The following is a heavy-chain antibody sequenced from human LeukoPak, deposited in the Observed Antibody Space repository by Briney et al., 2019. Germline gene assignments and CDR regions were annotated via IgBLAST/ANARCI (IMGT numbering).Heavy chain of an antibody. D-gene: IGHD5-18*01. J-gene: IGHJ6*03. CDR2: ISSSGSTI. CDR3: AKGGYSNGRYYYYYMDV. V-gene: IGHV3-48*03. Sequence: GGSLRLSCAASGFTFSSYEMNWVRQAPGKGLEWVSYISSSGSTIYYADSVKGRFTISRDNAKNSLYLQMNSLRAEDTAVYYCAKGGYSNGRYYYYYMDVWGEGTTVTVSS. CDR1: GFTFSSYE.